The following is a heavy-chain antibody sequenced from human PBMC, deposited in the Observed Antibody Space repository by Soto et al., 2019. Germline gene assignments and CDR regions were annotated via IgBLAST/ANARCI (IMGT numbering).Heavy chain of an antibody. Sequence: PSETLSLTCPVSGGSISSYYWSWIRQPPGKGLEWIGYIYYSGSTNYNPSLKSRVTISVDTSKNQFSLKLSSVTAADTAVYYCARQLYGSGSLALWGQGTLVTVSS. CDR1: GGSISSYY. CDR3: ARQLYGSGSLAL. V-gene: IGHV4-59*01. J-gene: IGHJ4*02. CDR2: IYYSGST. D-gene: IGHD3-10*01.